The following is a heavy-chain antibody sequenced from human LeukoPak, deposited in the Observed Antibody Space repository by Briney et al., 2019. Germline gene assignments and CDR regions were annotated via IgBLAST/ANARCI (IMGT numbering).Heavy chain of an antibody. J-gene: IGHJ4*02. CDR2: IKQDGSEK. CDR1: GFTFSSYW. CDR3: ARDWGGTVPFDC. D-gene: IGHD3-16*01. V-gene: IGHV3-7*01. Sequence: QPGGSLRLSCAASGFTFSSYWMSWVRQAPGKGLEWVSNIKQDGSEKYYVDSLKGRFTISRDNAKNSLYLQMNSLRAEGTAVYYCARDWGGTVPFDCWGQGTLVTVSS.